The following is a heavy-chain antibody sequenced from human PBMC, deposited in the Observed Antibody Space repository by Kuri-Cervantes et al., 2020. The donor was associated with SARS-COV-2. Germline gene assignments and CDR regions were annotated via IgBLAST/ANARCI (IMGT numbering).Heavy chain of an antibody. J-gene: IGHJ5*02. CDR3: ARERHSSSWYNGWFDP. CDR2: IYYSGST. D-gene: IGHD6-13*01. CDR1: GGSISSTYY. Sequence: SETLSLTCTVSGGSISSTYYWGWIRQPPGKGLEWIGSIYYSGSTYYNPSLKSRVTISVDTSKNQFSLKLSSVTAADTAVYYCARERHSSSWYNGWFDPWGQGTLVTVSS. V-gene: IGHV4-39*07.